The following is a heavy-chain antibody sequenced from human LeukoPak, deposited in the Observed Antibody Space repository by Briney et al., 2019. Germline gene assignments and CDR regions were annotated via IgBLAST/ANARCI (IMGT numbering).Heavy chain of an antibody. Sequence: PGRSLRLSCAASGFTFSSYVVHWVRQAPGKGLEWVAVISYDGSNKYYADSVKGRFTISRDNSKNTLYLQMNSLRSEDTAVYYCARDGRYYYESSGYYYASDYWGQGTLVTVSS. D-gene: IGHD3-22*01. J-gene: IGHJ4*02. CDR2: ISYDGSNK. CDR1: GFTFSSYV. CDR3: ARDGRYYYESSGYYYASDY. V-gene: IGHV3-30-3*01.